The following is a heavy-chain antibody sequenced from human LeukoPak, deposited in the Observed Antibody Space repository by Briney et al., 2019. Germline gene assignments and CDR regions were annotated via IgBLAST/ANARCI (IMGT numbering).Heavy chain of an antibody. Sequence: ASVKVSCKASGYTFTGYYMHWVRQAPGQGLEWMGWINPNSGGTNYAQKFQGRVTMTRDTSISTAYMELSRLRSDDTAVYYCARVPSRGSGSYYKGPGDYWGQGTLVTVSS. CDR1: GYTFTGYY. D-gene: IGHD3-10*01. CDR2: INPNSGGT. V-gene: IGHV1-2*02. CDR3: ARVPSRGSGSYYKGPGDY. J-gene: IGHJ4*02.